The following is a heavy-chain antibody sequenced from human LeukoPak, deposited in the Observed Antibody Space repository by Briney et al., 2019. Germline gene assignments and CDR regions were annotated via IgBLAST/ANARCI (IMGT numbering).Heavy chain of an antibody. Sequence: ASETLSLTCAVSGGSFSGYYWTWIRQPPGKGLEWIGEINHSGNANYNPSLKSRVTISLDMSENHFSLKLTSVTAADTAVYYCARGQGTVTTHWGQGTLVTVSS. CDR1: GGSFSGYY. V-gene: IGHV4-34*01. D-gene: IGHD4-17*01. CDR3: ARGQGTVTTH. J-gene: IGHJ4*02. CDR2: INHSGNA.